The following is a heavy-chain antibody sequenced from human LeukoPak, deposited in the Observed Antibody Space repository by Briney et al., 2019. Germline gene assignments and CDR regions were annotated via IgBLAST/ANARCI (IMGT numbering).Heavy chain of an antibody. CDR3: ARDAIAVAGLGGY. CDR1: GYTFTDYN. V-gene: IGHV1-2*02. D-gene: IGHD6-19*01. Sequence: ASVKVSCKTSGYTFTDYNMHWVRQAPGQGLEWMGWINPNSGGTNYAQKFQDRVTMTRDTSISTAYMELSSLRFDDTAVYYCARDAIAVAGLGGYWGQGTLVTVSS. CDR2: INPNSGGT. J-gene: IGHJ4*02.